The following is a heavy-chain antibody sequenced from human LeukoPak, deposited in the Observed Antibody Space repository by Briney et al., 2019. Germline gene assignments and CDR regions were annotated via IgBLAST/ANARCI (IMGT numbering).Heavy chain of an antibody. V-gene: IGHV3-74*01. CDR2: INSDGSST. CDR3: ARGGNWNDVLDY. D-gene: IGHD1-1*01. J-gene: IGHJ4*02. Sequence: GGSLRLSCAASGFTFSSYWMHWVRQAPGKGLVWVSRINSDGSSTSYADSVKGRFTISRDNAKNTLYLQMNSLRAEDTAAYYCARGGNWNDVLDYWGQGTLVTVSS. CDR1: GFTFSSYW.